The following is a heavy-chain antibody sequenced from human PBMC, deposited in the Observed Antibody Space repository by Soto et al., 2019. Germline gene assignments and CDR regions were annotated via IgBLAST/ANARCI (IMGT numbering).Heavy chain of an antibody. CDR1: GFSFSDSA. D-gene: IGHD4-4*01. J-gene: IGHJ4*02. V-gene: IGHV3-73*02. CDR2: TRSKAHSYAT. CDR3: TRHTVDY. Sequence: EVQLVESGGGLVQPGGSLKLSCAASGFSFSDSAIHWVRQASGKGLEWVGRTRSKAHSYATAFAASVKGRFTISRDDSKNTVYLQMNGLKTEDTAVYYCTRHTVDYWGQGTLVTVSS.